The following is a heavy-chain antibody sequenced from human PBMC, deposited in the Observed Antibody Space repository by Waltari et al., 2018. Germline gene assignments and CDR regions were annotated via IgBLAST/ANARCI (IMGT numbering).Heavy chain of an antibody. V-gene: IGHV3-23*01. CDR1: GFPFSSYA. Sequence: EVQLLESGGGLVQPGGSLRLSCATSGFPFSSYAMSWVRQAPGKWMGGVASITDVGGSTYYADSVKGRFTSSRDNSKNTLYLQMNSLRAEDTAIYYCAKRYSYVDYWGQGTLVTVSS. J-gene: IGHJ4*02. CDR3: AKRYSYVDY. CDR2: ITDVGGST. D-gene: IGHD5-18*01.